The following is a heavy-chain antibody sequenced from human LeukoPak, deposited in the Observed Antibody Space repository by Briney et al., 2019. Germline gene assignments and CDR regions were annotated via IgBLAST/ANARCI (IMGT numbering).Heavy chain of an antibody. V-gene: IGHV3-23*01. CDR3: AKMQGYFDY. CDR1: GSIPFNSYS. CDR2: ITSSGETT. Sequence: GGSLRLSCAASGSIPFNSYSMSWVRQAPGKGLEWVSAITSSGETTYYADSVKGRFTISRDNSKNMVYLQMNSLRAEDAATYYCAKMQGYFDYWGQGSLVTVSA. J-gene: IGHJ4*02.